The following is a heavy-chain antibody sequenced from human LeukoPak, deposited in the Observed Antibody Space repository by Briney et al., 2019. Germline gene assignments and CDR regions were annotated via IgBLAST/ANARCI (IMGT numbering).Heavy chain of an antibody. CDR2: ISWNSGSI. J-gene: IGHJ4*02. D-gene: IGHD3-10*01. CDR1: GFTFDDYA. Sequence: GGPLRLSCAASGFTFDDYAMHWVRQAPGKGLEWVSGISWNSGSIGYADSVKGRFTISRDNAKNSLYLQMNSLRAEDTAVYYCAKDQWGSGARYVDYWGQGTLVTVSS. CDR3: AKDQWGSGARYVDY. V-gene: IGHV3-9*01.